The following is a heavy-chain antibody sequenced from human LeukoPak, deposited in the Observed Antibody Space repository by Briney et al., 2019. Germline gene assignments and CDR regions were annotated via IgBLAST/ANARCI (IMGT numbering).Heavy chain of an antibody. CDR3: ANYGPYYYDSSGYYYGMDV. CDR2: ISGSGGST. Sequence: GGSLRLSCAASGFTFSSYAMSWVRQAPGKGLEWVSAISGSGGSTYYADSVKGRFTISRDNSKNTLYLQMNSLRAEGTAVYYCANYGPYYYDSSGYYYGMDVWGQGTTVTVSS. D-gene: IGHD3-22*01. CDR1: GFTFSSYA. J-gene: IGHJ6*02. V-gene: IGHV3-23*01.